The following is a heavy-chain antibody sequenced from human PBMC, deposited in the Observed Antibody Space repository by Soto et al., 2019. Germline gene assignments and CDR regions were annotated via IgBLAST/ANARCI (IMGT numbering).Heavy chain of an antibody. CDR2: MNPNSGNT. CDR1: GYTFTSYD. Sequence: QVQLVQSGAEVKKPGASVKVSCRASGYTFTSYDINWVRQATGQGLEWMGWMNPNSGNTGYAQKFQGRVTMTRNTSISTAYMELSRMRSEATAVYYCARGSGGSGWYGDYWGQRTLVTVSS. J-gene: IGHJ4*02. V-gene: IGHV1-8*01. D-gene: IGHD6-19*01. CDR3: ARGSGGSGWYGDY.